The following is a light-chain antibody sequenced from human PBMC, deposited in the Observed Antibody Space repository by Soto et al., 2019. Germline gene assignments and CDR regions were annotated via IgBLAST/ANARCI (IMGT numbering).Light chain of an antibody. CDR2: GAS. Sequence: EIVLTQSPGTLSLSPEERATLSCRASQSVSRSYLAWYQQKPGQAPRLLIYGASSRATGIPDRFSGSGSGTDFTLTISRREPEDFAVYYCQHYGSSPPRTFGQGTKLEIK. V-gene: IGKV3-20*01. CDR3: QHYGSSPPRT. J-gene: IGKJ2*01. CDR1: QSVSRSY.